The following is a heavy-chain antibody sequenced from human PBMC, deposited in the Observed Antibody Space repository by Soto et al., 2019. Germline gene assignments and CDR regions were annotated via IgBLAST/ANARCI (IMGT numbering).Heavy chain of an antibody. V-gene: IGHV3-30*18. CDR2: ISYDGSNK. CDR3: AKGGNRSSWFDY. D-gene: IGHD6-13*01. Sequence: QVQLVESGGGVVQPGRSLRLSCAASGFTFSSYGMHWVRQAPGKGLEWVAVISYDGSNKYYADSVKGRFTISRDNSKNTLYLQMNSLRAEDTAVYYCAKGGNRSSWFDYWGQGTLVTVSS. CDR1: GFTFSSYG. J-gene: IGHJ4*02.